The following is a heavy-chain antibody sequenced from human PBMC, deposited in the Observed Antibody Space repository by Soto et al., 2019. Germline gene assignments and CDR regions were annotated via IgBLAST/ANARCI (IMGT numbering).Heavy chain of an antibody. CDR1: GGSISSSSYY. D-gene: IGHD6-19*01. Sequence: QLQLQESGPGLVNPSETLSLTCTVSGGSISSSSYYWGWIRQPPGKGLEWIGSIYYSGSTYYNPSLKSRVTISVDTSKHQFSLKLSSVTAADTAAYYCERNGFSAGTFWFDPWGQGTLDTVSS. V-gene: IGHV4-39*01. J-gene: IGHJ5*02. CDR3: ERNGFSAGTFWFDP. CDR2: IYYSGST.